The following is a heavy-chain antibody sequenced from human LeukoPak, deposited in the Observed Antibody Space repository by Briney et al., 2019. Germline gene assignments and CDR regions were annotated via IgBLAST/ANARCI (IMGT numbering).Heavy chain of an antibody. CDR3: AVSGNKAWSDY. J-gene: IGHJ4*02. Sequence: PGGSLRLSCAASGFTFSSYAMSWVRQAPGKGLEWVSAISGSGGSTYYANSLKGRFTISRDNSKNTLYMQMNSLRAEDTAVYYCAVSGNKAWSDYWGQGTLVTVSS. V-gene: IGHV3-23*01. CDR2: ISGSGGST. D-gene: IGHD1-26*01. CDR1: GFTFSSYA.